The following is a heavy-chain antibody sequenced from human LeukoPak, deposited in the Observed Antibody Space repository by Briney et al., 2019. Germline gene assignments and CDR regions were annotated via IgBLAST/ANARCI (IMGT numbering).Heavy chain of an antibody. V-gene: IGHV3-21*01. D-gene: IGHD2-15*01. CDR2: LSSSTYV. Sequence: PGGSLRLSCAASGFTFANYAMSWVRQAPGKGLEWVSSLSSSTYVYYADSVEGRFTISRDNAKNSLYLQMNSLRAEDTAVYYCARVRCSGGGCFYNFDYWGQGSLVTVSS. J-gene: IGHJ4*02. CDR1: GFTFANYA. CDR3: ARVRCSGGGCFYNFDY.